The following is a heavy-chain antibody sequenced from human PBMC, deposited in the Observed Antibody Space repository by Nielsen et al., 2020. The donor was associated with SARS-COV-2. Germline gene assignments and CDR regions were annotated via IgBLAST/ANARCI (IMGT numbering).Heavy chain of an antibody. CDR1: GGSISSVDYY. J-gene: IGHJ3*02. V-gene: IGHV4-30-4*01. Sequence: SETLSLTCTVSGGSISSVDYYWSWIRQPPGKGLEWIWYIFYSVSTNYNPSLKSRVTISVDTSKNHFSLKLSSVTAADTAVYYCARRALGYCSGGSCFDAFDIWGQGTMVTVSS. D-gene: IGHD2-15*01. CDR3: ARRALGYCSGGSCFDAFDI. CDR2: IFYSVST.